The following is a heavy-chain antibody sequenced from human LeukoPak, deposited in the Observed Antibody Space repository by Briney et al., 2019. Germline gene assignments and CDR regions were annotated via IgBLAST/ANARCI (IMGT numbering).Heavy chain of an antibody. CDR2: ISYDGSNK. CDR1: GFTFSSYA. CDR3: ARDTRSYSSGWYGAFEY. J-gene: IGHJ4*02. D-gene: IGHD6-19*01. V-gene: IGHV3-30*04. Sequence: PGGSLRLSCAASGFTFSSYAMHWVRQAPGKGLEWVAVISYDGSNKYYADSVKGRFTISRDNSKNTLYLQMNSLRAEDTAVYYCARDTRSYSSGWYGAFEYWGQGTLVTVSS.